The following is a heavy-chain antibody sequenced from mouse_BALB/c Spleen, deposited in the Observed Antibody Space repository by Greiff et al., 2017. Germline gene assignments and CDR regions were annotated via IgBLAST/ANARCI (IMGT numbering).Heavy chain of an antibody. V-gene: IGHV3-2*02. Sequence: ESGPGLVKPSQSLSLTCTVTGYSITSDYAWNWIRQFPGNKLEWMGYISYSGSTSYNPSLKSRISITRDTSKNQFFLQLNSVTTEDTATYYCARWGKYFDYWGQGTTLTVSS. CDR3: ARWGKYFDY. J-gene: IGHJ2*01. CDR1: GYSITSDYA. CDR2: ISYSGST.